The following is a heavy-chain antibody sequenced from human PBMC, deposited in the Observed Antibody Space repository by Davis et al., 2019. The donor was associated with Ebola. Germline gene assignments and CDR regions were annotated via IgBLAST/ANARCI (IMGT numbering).Heavy chain of an antibody. CDR1: GFTFSSYA. Sequence: GGSLRLSCAASGFTFSSYAMSWVRQAPGKGLEWVGRIKSKTDGGTTDYAAPVKGRFTISRDDSKNTLYLQMNSLKTEDTAVYYCTTEDIVVFGFDPWGQGTLVTVSS. CDR3: TTEDIVVFGFDP. J-gene: IGHJ5*02. D-gene: IGHD2-2*01. V-gene: IGHV3-15*01. CDR2: IKSKTDGGTT.